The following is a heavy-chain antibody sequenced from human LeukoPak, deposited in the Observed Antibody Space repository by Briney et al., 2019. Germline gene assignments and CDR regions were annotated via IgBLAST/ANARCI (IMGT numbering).Heavy chain of an antibody. V-gene: IGHV4-59*01. D-gene: IGHD5-18*01. CDR1: GGSISSYY. J-gene: IGHJ5*02. Sequence: SETLSLTCTVSGGSISSYYWSWIRQPPGKGLEWIGYIYYSGSTNYNPSLKSRATISVDTSKNQFSLKLSSVTAADTAVYYCARCLDTAMAYNWFDPWGQGTLVTVSS. CDR3: ARCLDTAMAYNWFDP. CDR2: IYYSGST.